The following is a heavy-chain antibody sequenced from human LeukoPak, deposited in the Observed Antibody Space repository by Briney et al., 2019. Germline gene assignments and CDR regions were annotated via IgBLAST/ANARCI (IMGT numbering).Heavy chain of an antibody. CDR2: IYYSGST. J-gene: IGHJ4*02. CDR1: GGSISSYY. Sequence: SETLSLTCTVSGGSISSYYWSWIRQPPGKGLEWIGYIYYSGSTNYNPSLKSRVTISVDTSRNQFSLKLSSVTAADTAVYYCARDIGYYGGVDYWGQGTLVTVSS. V-gene: IGHV4-59*01. D-gene: IGHD4-23*01. CDR3: ARDIGYYGGVDY.